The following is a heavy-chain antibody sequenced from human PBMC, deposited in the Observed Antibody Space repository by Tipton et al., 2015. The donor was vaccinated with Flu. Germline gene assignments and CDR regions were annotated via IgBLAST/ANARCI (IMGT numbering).Heavy chain of an antibody. D-gene: IGHD6-19*01. CDR2: IRGSAGRGAGT. J-gene: IGHJ4*02. V-gene: IGHV3-23*04. CDR3: AKVIPELVAGLDY. Sequence: QLVQSGGGLIQPGGSLRLSCAASGFIFSRYAMSWVRQAPGKGLEWVSNIRGSAGRGAGTYYADSVKGRFSISRDNSKNTLYLQMNSLRAEDTAIYYCAKVIPELVAGLDYWGQGTLVSVPS. CDR1: GFIFSRYA.